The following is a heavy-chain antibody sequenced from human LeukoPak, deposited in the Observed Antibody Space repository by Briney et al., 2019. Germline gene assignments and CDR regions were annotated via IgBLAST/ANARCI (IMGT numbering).Heavy chain of an antibody. D-gene: IGHD2-2*01. Sequence: ASVKVSCKASGYTLTSNYMHWVRQAPGQGLEWMGIITPSGGSTRYAQKVQGRVTMTRDTSTSTVYMELSSLRSEDTAVYYCVRGSSTSAYSDNWGQGTRVTVSS. J-gene: IGHJ4*02. CDR2: ITPSGGST. CDR1: GYTLTSNY. CDR3: VRGSSTSAYSDN. V-gene: IGHV1-46*01.